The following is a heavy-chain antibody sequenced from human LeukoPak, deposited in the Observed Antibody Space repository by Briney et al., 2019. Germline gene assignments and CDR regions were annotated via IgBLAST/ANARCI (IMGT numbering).Heavy chain of an antibody. V-gene: IGHV5-51*03. D-gene: IGHD2-2*01. CDR3: ARPYCSSTSCYGACDAFDI. CDR1: GYSFTSYW. J-gene: IGHJ3*02. Sequence: PGESLKISCKGSGYSFTSYWIGWVRQMPGKGLEWMGIIYPGDSDTRYSPSFQGQVTISADKSTSTAYLQWSSLKASDTAMYYCARPYCSSTSCYGACDAFDIWGQGTMVTVSS. CDR2: IYPGDSDT.